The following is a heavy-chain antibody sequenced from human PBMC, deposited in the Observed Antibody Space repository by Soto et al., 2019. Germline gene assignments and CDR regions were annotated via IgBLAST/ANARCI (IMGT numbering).Heavy chain of an antibody. V-gene: IGHV1-69*01. CDR2: IIPIFGTA. CDR1: GGTFSSYA. J-gene: IGHJ6*02. CDR3: ARSRRIRTNGYNYRAYYYYGMDV. D-gene: IGHD5-12*01. Sequence: QAQLVQSGAEVKKPGSSVKVSCKASGGTFSSYAISWVRQAPGQGLEWMGGIIPIFGTANYAQKFQGRVTITADESTSTAYMELSSLRSEDTAVYYCARSRRIRTNGYNYRAYYYYGMDVWGQGTTVTVSS.